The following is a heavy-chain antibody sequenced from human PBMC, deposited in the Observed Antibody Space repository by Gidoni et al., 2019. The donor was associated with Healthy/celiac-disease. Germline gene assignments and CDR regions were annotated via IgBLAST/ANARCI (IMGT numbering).Heavy chain of an antibody. CDR3: ASGYGDYVDGYFDY. V-gene: IGHV3-23*01. Sequence: EVQLLESGGGLVQPGGSLSLSCAASGFPFSSYAMSWVRQAPGKGLEWVSAISGSGGSTYYADSVKGRFTISRDNSKNTLYLQMNSLRAEDTAVYYCASGYGDYVDGYFDYWGQGTLVTVSS. D-gene: IGHD4-17*01. CDR2: ISGSGGST. CDR1: GFPFSSYA. J-gene: IGHJ4*02.